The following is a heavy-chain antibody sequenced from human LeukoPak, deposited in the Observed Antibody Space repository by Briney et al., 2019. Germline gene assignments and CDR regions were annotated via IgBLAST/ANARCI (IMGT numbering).Heavy chain of an antibody. CDR3: ATVAQTGDGRAFDI. J-gene: IGHJ3*02. Sequence: GASVKVSCKASGYTFTGYYMHWVRQAPGQGLEWMGWINPNSGGTNYAQKFQGRVTMTEDTSTDTAYMELSSLRSEDTAVYYCATVAQTGDGRAFDIWGQGTMVTVSS. V-gene: IGHV1-2*02. CDR1: GYTFTGYY. CDR2: INPNSGGT. D-gene: IGHD7-27*01.